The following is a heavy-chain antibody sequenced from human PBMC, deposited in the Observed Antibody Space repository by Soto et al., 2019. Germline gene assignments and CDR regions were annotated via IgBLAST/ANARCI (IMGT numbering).Heavy chain of an antibody. D-gene: IGHD4-17*01. CDR3: ARDSADDYGDYVDY. Sequence: QVQLQESGPGLVEPSQTLSLTCTVSGGSISSGGYYWSWIRQHPGKGLEWIGYIYYSGSTYYNPSLKSRVTISVDTSKNQFSLKLSSVTAADTAVYYCARDSADDYGDYVDYWGQGTLVTVSS. V-gene: IGHV4-31*03. J-gene: IGHJ4*02. CDR1: GGSISSGGYY. CDR2: IYYSGST.